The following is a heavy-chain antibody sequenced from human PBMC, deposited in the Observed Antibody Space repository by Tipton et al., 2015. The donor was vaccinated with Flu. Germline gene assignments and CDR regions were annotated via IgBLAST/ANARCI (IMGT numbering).Heavy chain of an antibody. V-gene: IGHV3-9*01. CDR2: INWVSSSM. Sequence: AASGFTFDDYTMHWVRQAPGKGLEWVSSINWVSSSMDYADSVRGRFTISRDNAKNSLYLQMNSLTPEDTALYYCARDRSPSTSRDYYYYSGMDVWGQGTAVTVSS. D-gene: IGHD2-2*01. CDR1: GFTFDDYT. J-gene: IGHJ6*02. CDR3: ARDRSPSTSRDYYYYSGMDV.